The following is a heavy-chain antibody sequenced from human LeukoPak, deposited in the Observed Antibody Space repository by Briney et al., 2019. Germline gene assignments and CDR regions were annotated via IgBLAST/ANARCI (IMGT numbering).Heavy chain of an antibody. CDR3: AKSGTMGATRFDWYFDL. CDR2: ITGNGRST. J-gene: IGHJ2*01. CDR1: GFTFNNYA. Sequence: GGSLRLSCAASGFTFNNYAMGWVRQTPGKGLEWVSGITGNGRSTYYADSVKGRFTISRDNSKNTLYLQVNSLRAEDTAAYFCAKSGTMGATRFDWYFDLGGRGTQVMVSS. D-gene: IGHD1-26*01. V-gene: IGHV3-23*01.